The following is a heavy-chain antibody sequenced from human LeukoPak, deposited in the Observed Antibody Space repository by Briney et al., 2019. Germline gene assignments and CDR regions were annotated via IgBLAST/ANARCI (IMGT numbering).Heavy chain of an antibody. CDR3: GRDSRGPDY. CDR2: IYHSGST. J-gene: IGHJ4*02. Sequence: SETLSLTCTVSGYSISSGYYWGWIRQPPGKGLEWIGSIYHSGSTYYNPSLKSRVTISVDTSKNQISLKLNSVTAADTAVYYCGRDSRGPDYWGQGTLVTVSS. D-gene: IGHD3-22*01. CDR1: GYSISSGYY. V-gene: IGHV4-38-2*02.